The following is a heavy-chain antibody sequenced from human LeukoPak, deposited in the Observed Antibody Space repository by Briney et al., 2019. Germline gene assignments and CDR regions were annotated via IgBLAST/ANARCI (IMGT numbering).Heavy chain of an antibody. CDR3: STVRI. D-gene: IGHD3-3*02. CDR2: IRSKTDGGTT. Sequence: GGSLRLSCAVSGFTFSDYYMSWIRQAPGKGLEWVGRIRSKTDGGTTEYAPPVEGRFTISRDDSKDTLYLLMNSLKTEDTAVYYCSTVRIWGQGTLVTVSS. J-gene: IGHJ4*02. V-gene: IGHV3-15*01. CDR1: GFTFSDYY.